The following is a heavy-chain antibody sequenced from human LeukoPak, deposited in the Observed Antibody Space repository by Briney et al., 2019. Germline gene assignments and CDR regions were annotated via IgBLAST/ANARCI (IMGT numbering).Heavy chain of an antibody. CDR2: ISGSGGST. J-gene: IGHJ4*02. CDR3: ARDRYYDSSAILGY. V-gene: IGHV3-23*01. D-gene: IGHD3-22*01. Sequence: GGSLRLSCAASGFTVSSNYMSWVRQAPGKGLEWVSAISGSGGSTYYADSVKGRFTISRDNSKNTLYLQMNSLRAEDTAVYYCARDRYYDSSAILGYWGQGTLVTVSS. CDR1: GFTVSSNY.